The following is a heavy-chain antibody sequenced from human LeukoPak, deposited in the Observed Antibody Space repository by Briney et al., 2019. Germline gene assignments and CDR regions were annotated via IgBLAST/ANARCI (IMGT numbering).Heavy chain of an antibody. CDR3: AGGGSTWLEY. CDR2: ITSDGSST. J-gene: IGHJ4*02. CDR1: GFTFSSYW. Sequence: PGGSLRLSCAASGFTFSSYWMHWVRQDPGKGLVWVSRITSDGSSTSHADSVKGRLTTSRDNAKNTLYLQMNSLRAEDTAVYYCAGGGSTWLEYWGQGSLVTVSS. V-gene: IGHV3-74*01. D-gene: IGHD6-13*01.